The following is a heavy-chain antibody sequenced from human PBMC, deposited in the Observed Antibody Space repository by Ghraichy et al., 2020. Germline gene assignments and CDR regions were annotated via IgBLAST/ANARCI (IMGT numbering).Heavy chain of an antibody. Sequence: SVKVSCKASGGTFSFSSISWVRQTPGLGLEWMGGIIPSFATTNYAQKFQGRVTITADKSTGTASMELSSLKSEDTAVYYCAKHSTIALADTSESWGQGTLVT. J-gene: IGHJ1*01. CDR2: IIPSFATT. D-gene: IGHD5/OR15-5a*01. V-gene: IGHV1-69*06. CDR3: AKHSTIALADTSES. CDR1: GGTFSFSS.